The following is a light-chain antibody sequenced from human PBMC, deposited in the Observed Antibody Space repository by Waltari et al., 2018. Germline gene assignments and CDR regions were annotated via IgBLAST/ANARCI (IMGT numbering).Light chain of an antibody. CDR3: QQRYNWPPLT. J-gene: IGKJ4*01. CDR2: DAS. CDR1: QTIAPY. V-gene: IGKV3-11*01. Sequence: VVLTQSPVTLSLSPGETATLPCSASQTIAPYLAWYQHKLGQSPRLLIYDASTRATGIPARFSGSGSGTDFTLTISGLEAEDSAFYYCQQRYNWPPLTFGGGTKVQTK.